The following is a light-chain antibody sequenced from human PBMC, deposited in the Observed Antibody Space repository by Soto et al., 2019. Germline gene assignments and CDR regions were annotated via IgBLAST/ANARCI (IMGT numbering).Light chain of an antibody. V-gene: IGKV3-20*01. Sequence: DIVLTQSPGTSSWSPGERAARSCRARQSVISSYLAWYQQKPDQAPRLLIGGASNRATGIPDRFSGSGSGTEFTLTISSLQSEDFAVYYCQQYGSSGTFGQGTKVDI. J-gene: IGKJ1*01. CDR2: GAS. CDR3: QQYGSSGT. CDR1: QSVISSY.